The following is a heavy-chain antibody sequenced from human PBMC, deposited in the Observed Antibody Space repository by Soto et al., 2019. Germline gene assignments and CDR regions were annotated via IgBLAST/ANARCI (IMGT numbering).Heavy chain of an antibody. Sequence: GGSLRLSCAASGFTFSDYYTSWIRQAPGKGLEWVSYISSSGSTIYYADSVKGRFTISRDNAKNSLYLQMNSLRAEDTAVYYCARDPSDYYDSSGYDYGMDVWGQGTTVTVSS. CDR2: ISSSGSTI. CDR3: ARDPSDYYDSSGYDYGMDV. CDR1: GFTFSDYY. D-gene: IGHD3-22*01. V-gene: IGHV3-11*01. J-gene: IGHJ6*02.